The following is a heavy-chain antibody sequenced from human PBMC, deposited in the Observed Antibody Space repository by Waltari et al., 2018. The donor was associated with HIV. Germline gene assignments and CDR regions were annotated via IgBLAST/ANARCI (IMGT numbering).Heavy chain of an antibody. CDR1: GYTFSNYV. Sequence: QVQLVQSGAEVKKPGASVKVSCKASGYTFSNYVIHWVRQAPGQRLEWRGWSNAGNGNTKYSQQFQGRVTMTRDTSASTAYMELSSLRSEDTAVYDCARILGFGIADPRAFDIWGQGTMVTVSS. CDR2: SNAGNGNT. D-gene: IGHD6-13*01. V-gene: IGHV1-3*01. J-gene: IGHJ3*02. CDR3: ARILGFGIADPRAFDI.